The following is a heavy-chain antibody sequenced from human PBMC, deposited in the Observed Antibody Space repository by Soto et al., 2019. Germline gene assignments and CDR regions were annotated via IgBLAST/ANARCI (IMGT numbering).Heavy chain of an antibody. V-gene: IGHV4-59*08. J-gene: IGHJ6*02. CDR1: GGSISSYY. CDR2: IYYSGST. Sequence: SETLSLTCSVSGGSISSYYWSWIRQPPGKGLEWIGYIYYSGSTNYNPSLKSRVTISVDTSKNQFSLKLSSVTAADTAVYYCASSIAVAEDYYYYYGMDVWGQGTTVTVSS. D-gene: IGHD6-19*01. CDR3: ASSIAVAEDYYYYYGMDV.